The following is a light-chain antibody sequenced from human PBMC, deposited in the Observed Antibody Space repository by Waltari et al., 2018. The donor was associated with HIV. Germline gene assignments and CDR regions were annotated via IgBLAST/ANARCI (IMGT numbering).Light chain of an antibody. CDR2: QDS. Sequence: SYDLTQPPSVSVSPGQTANIPCYGPKLGARYVCWYQQKPGQSPVVVIYQDSKRPSGIPNRFSGSNSGSTATLTITGTQAVDEADYYCQAWDSNTAVFGPGTKVTVL. CDR1: KLGARY. J-gene: IGLJ1*01. V-gene: IGLV3-1*01. CDR3: QAWDSNTAV.